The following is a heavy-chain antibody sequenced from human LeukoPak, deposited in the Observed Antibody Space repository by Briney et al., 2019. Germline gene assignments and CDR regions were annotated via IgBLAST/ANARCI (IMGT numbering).Heavy chain of an antibody. J-gene: IGHJ3*02. D-gene: IGHD2-21*02. CDR3: ARAGPSTADAFDI. CDR1: GGSISSYY. CDR2: IYYSGST. Sequence: SETLSLTCTVSGGSISSYYWSWIRQPPGKGLEWIGYIYYSGSTNYNPPLKSRVTISVDTSKNQYSLKLSSVTAADTAVYYCARAGPSTADAFDIWGQGTMVTVSS. V-gene: IGHV4-59*01.